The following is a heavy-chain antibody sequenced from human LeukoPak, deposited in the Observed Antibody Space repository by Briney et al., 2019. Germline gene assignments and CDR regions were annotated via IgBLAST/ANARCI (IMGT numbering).Heavy chain of an antibody. CDR1: GGSISSYY. CDR3: ASYPYGSGSYNFDY. J-gene: IGHJ4*02. D-gene: IGHD3-10*01. Sequence: KPSETLSLTCTVSGGSISSYYWSWIRQPPGKGLEWIGYIYYSGSTNYNPSLKSRVTISVDTSKNQFSLKLSSVTAADTAVYYCASYPYGSGSYNFDYWGQGTLVTVSS. V-gene: IGHV4-59*01. CDR2: IYYSGST.